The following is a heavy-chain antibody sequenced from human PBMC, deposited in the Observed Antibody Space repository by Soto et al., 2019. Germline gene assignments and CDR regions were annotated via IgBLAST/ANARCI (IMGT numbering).Heavy chain of an antibody. Sequence: GGSLRLSCAASGFTFSSYAMSWVRQAPGKGLEWVSAISGSGGSTYYADSVKGRFTISRDNSKNTLNLQMNSLRAEDAAVYYCAKMERETAPPKPFHEYFQHCGQGTLVTVSS. CDR2: ISGSGGST. CDR3: AKMERETAPPKPFHEYFQH. D-gene: IGHD1-26*01. J-gene: IGHJ1*01. CDR1: GFTFSSYA. V-gene: IGHV3-23*01.